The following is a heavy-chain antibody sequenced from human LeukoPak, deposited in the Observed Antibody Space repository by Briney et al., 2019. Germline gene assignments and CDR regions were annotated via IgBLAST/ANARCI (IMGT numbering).Heavy chain of an antibody. Sequence: TSETLSLTCTVSGGSISSYYWSWIRQPPGKGLEWIGYIYYSGSTNYNPSLKSRVTISVDTSKNQFSLKLSSVTAADTAVYYCARDPATYYDFWSGWQSLGAFDIWGQGTMVTVSS. V-gene: IGHV4-59*01. J-gene: IGHJ3*02. CDR2: IYYSGST. CDR1: GGSISSYY. D-gene: IGHD3-3*01. CDR3: ARDPATYYDFWSGWQSLGAFDI.